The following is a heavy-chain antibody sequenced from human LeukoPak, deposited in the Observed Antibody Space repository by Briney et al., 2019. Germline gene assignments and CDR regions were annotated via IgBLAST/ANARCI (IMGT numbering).Heavy chain of an antibody. CDR2: IYYSGST. Sequence: KPSETLSLTCTVSGGSISSGGYYWSWIRQPPGKGLEWIGYIYYSGSTYYNPSLKSRVTISVDTSKNQFSLKLSSVTAADTAVYYCARCRDGYNFDYWGQGTLVTVSS. V-gene: IGHV4-30-4*01. CDR3: ARCRDGYNFDY. D-gene: IGHD5-24*01. J-gene: IGHJ4*02. CDR1: GGSISSGGYY.